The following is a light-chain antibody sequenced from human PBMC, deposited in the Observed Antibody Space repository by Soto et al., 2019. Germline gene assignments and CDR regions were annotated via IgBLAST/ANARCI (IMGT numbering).Light chain of an antibody. CDR3: PQYGSAPWT. CDR2: AAS. CDR1: QSVSSNY. Sequence: EIVLTQSPGTLSLSPGERATISCRASQSVSSNYLAWYQQKPGQAPRLLIYAASNRASGIPDRFGGSGSGTDFTLTVSRLEPEDFAVYYCPQYGSAPWTFGPGTKVEI. V-gene: IGKV3-20*01. J-gene: IGKJ1*01.